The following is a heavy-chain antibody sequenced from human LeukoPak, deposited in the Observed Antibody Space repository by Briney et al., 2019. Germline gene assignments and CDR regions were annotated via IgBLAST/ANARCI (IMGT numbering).Heavy chain of an antibody. Sequence: SETLSLTCTVSGGSISSYYWSWIRQPAGKGLEWIGRIYTSGSGNYNPSLKSRVTISVDKSRSQFSLKLSSVTAADTAVYYCARDLSLDGWGSLVWFDAFDIWGQGTMVSVSS. CDR2: IYTSGSG. D-gene: IGHD3-10*01. J-gene: IGHJ3*02. CDR3: ARDLSLDGWGSLVWFDAFDI. V-gene: IGHV4-4*07. CDR1: GGSISSYY.